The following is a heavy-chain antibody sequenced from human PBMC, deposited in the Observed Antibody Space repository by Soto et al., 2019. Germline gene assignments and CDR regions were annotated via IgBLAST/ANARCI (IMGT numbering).Heavy chain of an antibody. CDR1: GYTFTSYG. J-gene: IGHJ5*02. V-gene: IGHV1-18*01. D-gene: IGHD3-3*01. Sequence: GASVTVSCQASGYTFTSYGISWVRQAPGQGLEWMGWISAYNGNTNYAQKLQGRVTMTTDTSTSTAYMELRSLRSDDTAVYYCVREGYYDFWSGYLTNMSWFDPWGQGTQVTVSS. CDR3: VREGYYDFWSGYLTNMSWFDP. CDR2: ISAYNGNT.